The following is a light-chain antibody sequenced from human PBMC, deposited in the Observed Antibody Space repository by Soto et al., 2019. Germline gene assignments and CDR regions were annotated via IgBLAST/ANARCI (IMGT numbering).Light chain of an antibody. CDR1: QSISSY. V-gene: IGKV1-39*01. CDR3: QQSYSTPPT. Sequence: DIQMTQSPSSLSASVGDRVTIPCRASQSISSYLNWYQQKPGRAPKLLIYAASSLQSGVPSRFSGSGSGTDFTLTISSLQPEDFATYYCQQSYSTPPTFGQRAKV. CDR2: AAS. J-gene: IGKJ1*01.